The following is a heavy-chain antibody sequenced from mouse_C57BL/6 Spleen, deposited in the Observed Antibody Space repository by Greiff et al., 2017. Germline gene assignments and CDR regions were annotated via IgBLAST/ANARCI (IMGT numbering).Heavy chain of an antibody. D-gene: IGHD4-1*01. Sequence: EVQLQQSGPELVKPGASVKISCKASGYTFTDYYMNWVKQSHGKSLEWIGDINPNNGGTSYNQKFKGKATLTVDKSSSTAYMELRSLTSEDSAVYYCAQNWDEGFAYWGQGTLVTVSA. CDR2: INPNNGGT. CDR1: GYTFTDYY. CDR3: AQNWDEGFAY. V-gene: IGHV1-26*01. J-gene: IGHJ3*01.